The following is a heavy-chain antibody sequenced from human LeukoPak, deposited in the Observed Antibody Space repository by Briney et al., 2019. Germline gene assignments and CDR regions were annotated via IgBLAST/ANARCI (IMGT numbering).Heavy chain of an antibody. CDR1: GFTFSSYS. V-gene: IGHV3-21*01. CDR3: ARRGGGVYSSSWSDY. D-gene: IGHD6-13*01. J-gene: IGHJ4*02. CDR2: ISSSSSYI. Sequence: GGSLRLSCAASGFTFSSYSMNWVRQAPGKGLEWVSSISSSSSYIYYADSVKGRFTISRDNAKNSLYLQMNSLRAEDTAVYYCARRGGGVYSSSWSDYWGQGTLVTVSS.